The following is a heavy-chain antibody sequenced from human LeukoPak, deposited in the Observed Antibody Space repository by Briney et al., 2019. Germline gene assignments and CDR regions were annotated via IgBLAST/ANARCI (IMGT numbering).Heavy chain of an antibody. J-gene: IGHJ5*02. CDR3: ARDRGYCSSTSCLKRNWFDP. D-gene: IGHD2-2*01. V-gene: IGHV4-39*07. CDR2: IYYSGST. Sequence: SETLCLTCTVSGGSISSSSYYWGRIRQPPGKGLEWIGSIYYSGSTYYNPSRKSLVTISVDTSKNQFSLKLSSVTAADTAVYYCARDRGYCSSTSCLKRNWFDPWGQGTLVTVSS. CDR1: GGSISSSSYY.